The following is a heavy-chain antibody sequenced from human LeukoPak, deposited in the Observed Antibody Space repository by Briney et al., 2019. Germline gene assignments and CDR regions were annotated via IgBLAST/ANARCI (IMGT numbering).Heavy chain of an antibody. D-gene: IGHD2-2*01. CDR1: GDSVSSNSAT. J-gene: IGHJ6*02. Sequence: SQTLSLTCAISGDSVSSNSATWNWIRQSPSRGLEWLGRTYYRSKWHNNYAVSVKSRITINPDTSKNQFSLQLNSVTPEDTAVYYCAREVRYCTSSSCFPEYYGMDVWGQGITVTVSS. CDR2: TYYRSKWHN. V-gene: IGHV6-1*01. CDR3: AREVRYCTSSSCFPEYYGMDV.